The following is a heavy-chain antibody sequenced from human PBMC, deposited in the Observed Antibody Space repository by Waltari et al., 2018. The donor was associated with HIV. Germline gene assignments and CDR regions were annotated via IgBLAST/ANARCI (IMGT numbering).Heavy chain of an antibody. D-gene: IGHD2-8*02. CDR1: GFSFSSYW. CDR3: ARGGVGSFDY. V-gene: IGHV3-74*01. Sequence: EVQLVESGGGLVQPGGSLRLSCAASGFSFSSYWMHWVRQAPGKGLVWVSRIHSDGSSTTYADSVKGRFTISRDNTKNTVYLQMNSLRGEDTAVYYCARGGVGSFDYWGQGLLVTVSS. CDR2: IHSDGSST. J-gene: IGHJ4*02.